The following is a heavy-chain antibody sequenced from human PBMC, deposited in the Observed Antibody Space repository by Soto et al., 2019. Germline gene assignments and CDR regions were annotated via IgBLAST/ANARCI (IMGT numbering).Heavy chain of an antibody. CDR1: GFSFRSSA. V-gene: IGHV3-23*01. Sequence: EVQLLESGGDLVQPGGSLRLSCTASGFSFRSSAMGWVRQAPGKGLEWVSTSGHSGGTYYAGSVRGRVTISRDISKNTLFLQMNSLRAEDTAMYYCAKGDRERGYNYWGQGTLVTVSS. J-gene: IGHJ4*02. D-gene: IGHD3-3*01. CDR2: TSGHSGGT. CDR3: AKGDRERGYNY.